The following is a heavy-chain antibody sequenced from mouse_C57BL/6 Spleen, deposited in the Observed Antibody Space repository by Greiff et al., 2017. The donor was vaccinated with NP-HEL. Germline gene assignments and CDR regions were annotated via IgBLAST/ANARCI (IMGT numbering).Heavy chain of an antibody. Sequence: EVMLVESGEGLVKPGGSLKLSCAASGFTFSSYAMSWVRQTPEKRLEWVAYISSGGDYIYYADTVKGRFTISRDNARNTLYLQMSSLKSEDTAMYYCTRGGDDGSSYGYFDVWGTGTTVTVSS. V-gene: IGHV5S21*01. J-gene: IGHJ1*03. D-gene: IGHD1-1*01. CDR3: TRGGDDGSSYGYFDV. CDR2: ISSGGDYI. CDR1: GFTFSSYA.